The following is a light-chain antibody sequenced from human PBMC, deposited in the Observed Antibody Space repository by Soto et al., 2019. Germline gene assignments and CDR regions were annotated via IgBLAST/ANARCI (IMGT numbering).Light chain of an antibody. Sequence: QSVLTQPPSVSAAPGQKVTISCSGSSSNIGNSYVFWYQHLPGTAPKLLIFDNNQRPSGIPDRFSGSKSGTSATLGITGLQTGDEADYYCATWYTRLNAGVFGGGTKLTVL. V-gene: IGLV1-51*01. CDR2: DNN. CDR1: SSNIGNSY. J-gene: IGLJ3*02. CDR3: ATWYTRLNAGV.